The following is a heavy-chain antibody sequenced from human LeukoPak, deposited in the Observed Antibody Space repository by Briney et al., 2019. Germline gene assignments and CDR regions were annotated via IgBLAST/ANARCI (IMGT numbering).Heavy chain of an antibody. CDR1: GGSFSGYY. V-gene: IGHV4-34*01. Sequence: PSETLSLTCAVYGGSFSGYYWSWIHQPPGRGLEWSGEINHSGSTNYNPSLKSRVTISVDTSKNQFSLKLSSVTAADTAVYYCARDGDCFDYWGQGTLVTVSS. D-gene: IGHD4-17*01. CDR3: ARDGDCFDY. CDR2: INHSGST. J-gene: IGHJ4*02.